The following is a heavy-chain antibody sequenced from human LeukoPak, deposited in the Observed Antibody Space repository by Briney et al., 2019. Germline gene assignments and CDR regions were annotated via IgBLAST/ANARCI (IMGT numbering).Heavy chain of an antibody. CDR1: GGSISSSSYY. CDR2: TYYSGST. Sequence: SSETLSLTCTVSGGSISSSSYYWGWIRQPPGKGLEWIGSTYYSGSTYYNPSLKSRVTIFVDTSKNQFSLKLSSVTAADTAVYYCARASGSYGYTSGSYYFDYWGQGTLVTVSS. V-gene: IGHV4-39*01. D-gene: IGHD5-18*01. J-gene: IGHJ4*02. CDR3: ARASGSYGYTSGSYYFDY.